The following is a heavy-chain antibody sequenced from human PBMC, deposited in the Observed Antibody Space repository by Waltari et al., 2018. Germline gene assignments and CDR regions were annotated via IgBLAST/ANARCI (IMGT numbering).Heavy chain of an antibody. CDR3: ARSSSSWHDAFDI. J-gene: IGHJ3*02. CDR2: IYYSGST. Sequence: QVQLQESGPGLVKPSETLSLTCTVSGGSISSYYWRWIRQPPGKGLEWIGYIYYSGSTNYNPSLKSRVTISVDTSKNQFSLKLSSVTAADTAVYYCARSSSSWHDAFDIWGQGTMVTVSS. V-gene: IGHV4-59*01. D-gene: IGHD6-13*01. CDR1: GGSISSYY.